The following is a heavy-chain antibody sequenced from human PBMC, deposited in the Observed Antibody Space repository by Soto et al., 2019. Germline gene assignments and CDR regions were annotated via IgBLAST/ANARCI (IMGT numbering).Heavy chain of an antibody. CDR1: GFTFYDYA. Sequence: EVQLVESGGAVVQSGGSLRLSCAASGFTFYDYAMHWVRQGPGKGLEWVSLISWDGSRSYYAGSVKGRFIISRDNSKESLSLLITSLGTEDSGLYYCAKDVCRGATTACYTRLDSWGQGTQVTVSP. J-gene: IGHJ4*02. CDR3: AKDVCRGATTACYTRLDS. V-gene: IGHV3-43D*04. D-gene: IGHD2-2*02. CDR2: ISWDGSRS.